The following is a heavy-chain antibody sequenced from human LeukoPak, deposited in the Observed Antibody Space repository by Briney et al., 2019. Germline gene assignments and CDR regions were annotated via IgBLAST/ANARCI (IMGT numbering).Heavy chain of an antibody. CDR1: GFTFSSYW. J-gene: IGHJ6*04. CDR2: IKQDGSEE. Sequence: GGSLRLSCAASGFTFSSYWMTWVRQAPGKGLEWVANIKQDGSEEYYMDSVKGRFTISRDNAKNSLYLQMNSLRAEDTAVYYCARNGAKYCSTTSCYMDVWGKGTTVTVSS. CDR3: ARNGAKYCSTTSCYMDV. D-gene: IGHD2-2*01. V-gene: IGHV3-7*01.